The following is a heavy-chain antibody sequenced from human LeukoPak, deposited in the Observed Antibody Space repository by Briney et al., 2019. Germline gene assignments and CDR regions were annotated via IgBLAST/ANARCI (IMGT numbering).Heavy chain of an antibody. CDR1: GYSFTSHY. J-gene: IGHJ4*02. D-gene: IGHD3-22*01. CDR3: ATASYYYDSSGYYF. V-gene: IGHV1-46*01. CDR2: INPSGSST. Sequence: ASVKVSCKASGYSFTSHYMHWVRQAPGQGLEWMGLINPSGSSTLYAQKFQGRVTMTEDTSTDTAYMELSSLRSEDTAVYYCATASYYYDSSGYYFWGQGTQVTVSS.